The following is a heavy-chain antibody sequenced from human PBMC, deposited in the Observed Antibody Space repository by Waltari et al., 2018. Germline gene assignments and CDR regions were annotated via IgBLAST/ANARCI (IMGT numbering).Heavy chain of an antibody. Sequence: QVQLQESGPGLVKPSETLSLTCTVSGDSVTTTSYYWAWLRLSPGKGLEWIGHIYSIGTSPYNLPLKIRVTKSLGASKNQISLYLNSVTAADTAVYHCARHFIYGRGGSCHYEACKMWGQGTKITVSS. CDR2: IYSIGTS. J-gene: IGHJ3*01. V-gene: IGHV4-39*01. CDR3: ARHFIYGRGGSCHYEACKM. D-gene: IGHD2-15*01. CDR1: GDSVTTTSYY.